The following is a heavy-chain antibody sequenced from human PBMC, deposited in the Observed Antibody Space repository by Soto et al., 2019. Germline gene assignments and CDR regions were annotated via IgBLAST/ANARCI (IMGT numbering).Heavy chain of an antibody. Sequence: EVQLLESGGGLVQPGGSLRLSCAASGFTFSSHAMSWVRQAPGKGLEWVSSTIDSGGRSYHADSVRGRFTISRDNAKNTLYPQMKSLTADDTAIYYCAKDKMKQWLVGGDDDYWGQGALVTVSS. D-gene: IGHD6-19*01. CDR3: AKDKMKQWLVGGDDDY. J-gene: IGHJ4*02. CDR1: GFTFSSHA. CDR2: TIDSGGRS. V-gene: IGHV3-23*01.